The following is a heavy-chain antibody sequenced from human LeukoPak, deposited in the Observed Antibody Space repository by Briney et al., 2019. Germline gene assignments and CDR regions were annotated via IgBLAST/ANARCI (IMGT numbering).Heavy chain of an antibody. CDR2: ISGDGDKA. CDR3: AKDLALAGTGGGFDV. D-gene: IGHD6-19*01. J-gene: IGHJ3*01. V-gene: IGHV3-23*01. CDR1: GFTFTTYA. Sequence: GWSLSLSCPASGFTFTTYAINWLRQAAGKGLEWVSGISGDGDKAYYVDSVKGRFTISRHNSKHAVSLQMSSLRGEDTALYYCAKDLALAGTGGGFDVWGQGTRVAVSS.